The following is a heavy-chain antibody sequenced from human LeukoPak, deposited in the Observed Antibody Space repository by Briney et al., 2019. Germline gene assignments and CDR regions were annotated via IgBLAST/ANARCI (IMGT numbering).Heavy chain of an antibody. V-gene: IGHV3-30-3*01. Sequence: GGSLRLSCEASGFTFSSCWMSWVRQAPAKGLEWVAVISYDGSNKYYADSVKGRFTISRDNSKNTLYLQMNSLRAEDTAVYYCAREAVAGPSFDYWGQGTLVTVSS. CDR3: AREAVAGPSFDY. D-gene: IGHD6-19*01. J-gene: IGHJ4*02. CDR1: GFTFSSCW. CDR2: ISYDGSNK.